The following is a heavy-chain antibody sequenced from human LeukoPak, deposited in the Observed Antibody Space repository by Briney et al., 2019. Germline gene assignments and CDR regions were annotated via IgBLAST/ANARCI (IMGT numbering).Heavy chain of an antibody. D-gene: IGHD3-3*01. CDR1: GGSFSGYY. V-gene: IGHV4-34*01. CDR2: INHSGST. J-gene: IGHJ3*02. CDR3: ARGGSVLRFLEWSRNWSAFDI. Sequence: SETLSLTCAVYGGSFSGYYWSWIRQPPGKGLEWIGEINHSGSTNSNPSLKRRVTISVDTSKNQFSLKLSSVTAADTAVYYCARGGSVLRFLEWSRNWSAFDIWGQGTMVTVSS.